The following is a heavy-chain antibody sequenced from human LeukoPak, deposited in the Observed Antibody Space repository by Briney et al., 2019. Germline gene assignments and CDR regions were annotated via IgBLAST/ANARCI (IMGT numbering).Heavy chain of an antibody. Sequence: PSETLSLTCAVSGGSISSGGYSWSWIRQPPGKGLEWIGYIYHSGSTYYNPSLKSRVTISVDRSTNQFSLKLSSVTAADTAVYYCAREKDSSGYIDYWGQGTLVTVSS. CDR2: IYHSGST. CDR1: GGSISSGGYS. CDR3: AREKDSSGYIDY. V-gene: IGHV4-30-2*01. D-gene: IGHD3-22*01. J-gene: IGHJ4*02.